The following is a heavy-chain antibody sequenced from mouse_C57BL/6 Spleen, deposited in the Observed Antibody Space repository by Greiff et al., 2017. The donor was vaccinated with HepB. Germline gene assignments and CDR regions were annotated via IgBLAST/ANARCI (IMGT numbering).Heavy chain of an antibody. CDR1: GFTFSSYA. V-gene: IGHV5-4*01. Sequence: EVQVVESGGGLVKPGGSLKLSCAASGFTFSSYAMSWVRQTPEKRLEWVATISDGGSYTYYPDNVKGRFTISRDKAKNNLYLQMSHLKSEDTAMYYCAREGIYDYDFDYWGQGTTLTVSS. CDR2: ISDGGSYT. CDR3: AREGIYDYDFDY. J-gene: IGHJ2*01. D-gene: IGHD2-4*01.